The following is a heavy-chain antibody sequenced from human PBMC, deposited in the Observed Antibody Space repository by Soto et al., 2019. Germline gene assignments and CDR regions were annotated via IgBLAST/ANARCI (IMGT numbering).Heavy chain of an antibody. CDR1: GYSFMKYG. D-gene: IGHD2-2*01. V-gene: IGHV1-18*01. CDR3: AREASVLIPAAQPSRFDS. CDR2: ISPYSGYT. J-gene: IGHJ4*02. Sequence: ASVKVSCKGFGYSFMKYGINWLRQAAGQGLELVGWISPYSGYTHSAQKFHGRLTLTTDTAASTAYMELRILRSADTALYYCAREASVLIPAAQPSRFDSWGQGTLVTVSS.